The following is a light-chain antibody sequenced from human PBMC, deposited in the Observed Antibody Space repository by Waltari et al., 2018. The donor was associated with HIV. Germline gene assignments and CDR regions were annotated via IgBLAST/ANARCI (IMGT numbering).Light chain of an antibody. V-gene: IGKV1-39*01. Sequence: DIQMTQSPSSLSASVGDRITITCRASQSINNLLNWYQQKPGKAPTLLIYVATSLQSGVPSRFIGSGSGTDFTLTISSLQPEDFATYYCQQSYTVPAFGQGTRVEI. CDR3: QQSYTVPA. CDR2: VAT. CDR1: QSINNL. J-gene: IGKJ1*01.